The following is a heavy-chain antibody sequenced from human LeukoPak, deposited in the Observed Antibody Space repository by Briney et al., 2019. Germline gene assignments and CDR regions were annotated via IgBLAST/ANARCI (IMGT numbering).Heavy chain of an antibody. Sequence: SETLSLTCAVYGGSFSGYYWSWIRQPPGKGLEWIGEINHSGSTNYNPSLKSRVTISVDTSKNQFSLKLSSVTAADTAVYYCARVARSYWYFDLWGRGTLVTVSS. CDR3: ARVARSYWYFDL. D-gene: IGHD3-3*02. CDR2: INHSGST. V-gene: IGHV4-34*01. CDR1: GGSFSGYY. J-gene: IGHJ2*01.